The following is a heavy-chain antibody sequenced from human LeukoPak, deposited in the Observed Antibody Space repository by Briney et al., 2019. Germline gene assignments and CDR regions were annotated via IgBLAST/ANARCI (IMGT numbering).Heavy chain of an antibody. V-gene: IGHV3-48*01. CDR3: ARRNSSGSPYYYYYGMDV. J-gene: IGHJ6*02. CDR2: TIGSGSTT. Sequence: GGSLRLSCAASGFTFSSYRMNWVRQAPGKGLEWVSYTIGSGSTTYYADSVKGRFTISRDNAKNSLYLQMNSLRAEDTAVYYCARRNSSGSPYYYYYGMDVWGQGTTVTVSS. D-gene: IGHD3-22*01. CDR1: GFTFSSYR.